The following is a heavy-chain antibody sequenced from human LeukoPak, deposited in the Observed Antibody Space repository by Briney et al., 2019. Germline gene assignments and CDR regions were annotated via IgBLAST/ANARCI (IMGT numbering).Heavy chain of an antibody. V-gene: IGHV1-46*01. D-gene: IGHD3-22*01. Sequence: ASVKVSCKASGYTFTNNYMHWVRQAPGQGLEWMGVIHPSGGSTSYAQKFQGRVTMTKDTSTSTVYMELSSLRSEDTALYYCARITMTTVGWYFDLWGRGTLVTVSS. CDR2: IHPSGGST. CDR3: ARITMTTVGWYFDL. CDR1: GYTFTNNY. J-gene: IGHJ2*01.